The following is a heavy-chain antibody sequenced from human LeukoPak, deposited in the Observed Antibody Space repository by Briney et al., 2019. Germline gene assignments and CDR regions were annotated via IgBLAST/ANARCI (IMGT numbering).Heavy chain of an antibody. V-gene: IGHV3-21*01. CDR1: GFTFSSYS. CDR3: ARVCSGYSSSWYRYYYYYYMDV. D-gene: IGHD6-13*01. J-gene: IGHJ6*03. Sequence: GGSLRLSRAASGFTFSSYSMNWVRQAPGKGLEWVSSISSSSTYIYSADSLKGRFTITRDNAKNSLYLQMNSLRAEDTAVYYCARVCSGYSSSWYRYYYYYYMDVWGKGTTVTISS. CDR2: ISSSSTYI.